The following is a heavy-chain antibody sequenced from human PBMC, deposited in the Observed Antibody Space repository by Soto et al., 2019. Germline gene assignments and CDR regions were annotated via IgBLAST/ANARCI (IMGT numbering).Heavy chain of an antibody. CDR2: IYPGDSDT. CDR3: ARHVRFWSGYTAGFDP. CDR1: GYNFTHYW. V-gene: IGHV5-51*01. Sequence: GVPLTSHSKSSGYNFTHYWSGWVRQMPGKGLEWMGIIYPGDSDTRYSPSFQGQVTISADKSISTAYLQWSSLKASDTAMYYCARHVRFWSGYTAGFDPWGQGLLVTVYS. D-gene: IGHD3-3*01. J-gene: IGHJ5*02.